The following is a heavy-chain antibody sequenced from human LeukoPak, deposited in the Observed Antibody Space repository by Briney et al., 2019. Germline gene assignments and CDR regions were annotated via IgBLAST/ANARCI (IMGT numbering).Heavy chain of an antibody. CDR2: ISGSGGTT. CDR1: GFTFSSYA. CDR3: AKRGVYYGSGSYYTESALDI. V-gene: IGHV3-23*01. J-gene: IGHJ3*02. Sequence: PGGSLRLSCAASGFTFSSYAMSWVRQAPGKGLEWVPAISGSGGTTYYADSVKGRFTISRDNSKNTLYLQMNSLSAEDTAVYYCAKRGVYYGSGSYYTESALDIWGQGTMVTVSS. D-gene: IGHD3-10*01.